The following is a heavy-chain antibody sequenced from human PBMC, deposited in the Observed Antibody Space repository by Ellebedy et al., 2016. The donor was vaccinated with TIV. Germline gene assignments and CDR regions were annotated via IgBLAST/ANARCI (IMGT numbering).Heavy chain of an antibody. Sequence: ASVKVSXKASGYTFTGYYMHWVRQAPGQGLEWMGWINPNSGGTNYAQKFQGRVTITADKSTSTAYMELSSLRSEDTAVYYCASGQRVWWLRDWGQGTLVTVSS. J-gene: IGHJ4*02. CDR2: INPNSGGT. CDR1: GYTFTGYY. V-gene: IGHV1-2*02. CDR3: ASGQRVWWLRD. D-gene: IGHD5-12*01.